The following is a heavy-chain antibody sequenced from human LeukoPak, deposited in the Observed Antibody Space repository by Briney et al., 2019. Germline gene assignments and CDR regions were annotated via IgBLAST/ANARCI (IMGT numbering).Heavy chain of an antibody. D-gene: IGHD7-27*01. J-gene: IGHJ4*02. CDR3: ASVLLLASNTKLTGALDY. CDR1: GFTFSDYY. Sequence: GGSLRLSCAASGFTFSDYYMSWIRQAPGKGLEWVSYISSSGSTIYYADSVKGRFTISRDNAKNSLYLQMNSLRAEDTAVYYCASVLLLASNTKLTGALDYSGQGTLVTVSS. V-gene: IGHV3-11*01. CDR2: ISSSGSTI.